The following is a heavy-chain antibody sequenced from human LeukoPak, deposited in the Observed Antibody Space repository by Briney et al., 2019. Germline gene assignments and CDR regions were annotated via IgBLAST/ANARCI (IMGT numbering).Heavy chain of an antibody. Sequence: PGGSLRLSCAASGFTFSSYSMSWVRQAPGQGLEWVSSISSSSSYIYYADSVKGRFTISRDNAKKSLYLQMNSLRAEDTAVYYCARDCWDYGSGSYCGIDYWGQGTLVTVSS. V-gene: IGHV3-21*01. D-gene: IGHD3-10*01. CDR3: ARDCWDYGSGSYCGIDY. CDR2: ISSSSSYI. CDR1: GFTFSSYS. J-gene: IGHJ4*02.